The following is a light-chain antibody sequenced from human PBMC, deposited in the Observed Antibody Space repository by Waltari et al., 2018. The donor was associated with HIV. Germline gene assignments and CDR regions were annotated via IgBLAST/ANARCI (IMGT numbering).Light chain of an antibody. Sequence: QSALTHPPSASGSPGQSVTISCTETSSDVRAYNYVSWHQQHPGKAPKLMIYGVSKRASGVPDRFSGSTSGNTASLTVSGLQGEDEADYYNFSYAGSNSYLFGGGTKLTVL. CDR1: SSDVRAYNY. CDR3: FSYAGSNSYL. CDR2: GVS. J-gene: IGLJ2*01. V-gene: IGLV2-8*01.